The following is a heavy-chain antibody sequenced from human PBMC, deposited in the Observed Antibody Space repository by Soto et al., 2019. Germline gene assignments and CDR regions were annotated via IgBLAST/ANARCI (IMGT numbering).Heavy chain of an antibody. CDR2: INPNSGGT. J-gene: IGHJ6*02. Sequence: EASVKVSCKASGYTFTGYYMHRVRQAPGQGLEWMGWINPNSGGTNYAQKFQGWVTMTRDTSISTAYMELSRLRSDDTAVYYCAREGGSSSPYGMDVWGQGTTVTVSS. CDR3: AREGGSSSPYGMDV. CDR1: GYTFTGYY. V-gene: IGHV1-2*04. D-gene: IGHD6-6*01.